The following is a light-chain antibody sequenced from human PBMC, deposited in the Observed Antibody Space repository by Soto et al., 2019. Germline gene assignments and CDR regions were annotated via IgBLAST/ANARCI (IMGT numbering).Light chain of an antibody. CDR3: CSYAGSSTLV. V-gene: IGLV2-23*01. CDR2: EGS. Sequence: QSALTQPASVSGSPGQSITISCTGTSSDVGSYNLVSWYQQHPGKAPKLMIYEGSKRSSGVSNRFSGSKSGNTASLTIPGLQAEDEADYYCCSYAGSSTLVFGGGTKLTVL. CDR1: SSDVGSYNL. J-gene: IGLJ3*02.